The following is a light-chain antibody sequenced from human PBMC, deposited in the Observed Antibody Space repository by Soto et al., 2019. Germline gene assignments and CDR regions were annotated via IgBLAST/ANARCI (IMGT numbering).Light chain of an antibody. CDR2: DAS. V-gene: IGKV1-33*01. J-gene: IGKJ4*01. CDR3: QQYDTLT. Sequence: DIQMTQSPSSLYASVGDRVTITCQASQDISNYLNWYQQKPGKAPKLLIYDASNLETGVPSRFSGSGSGTDFTFTISSLQPEDIATYYCQQYDTLTFGGGTKVEIK. CDR1: QDISNY.